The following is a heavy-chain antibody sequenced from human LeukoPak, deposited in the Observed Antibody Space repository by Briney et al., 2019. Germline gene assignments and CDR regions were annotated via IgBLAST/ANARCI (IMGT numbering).Heavy chain of an antibody. CDR2: IYHSGST. J-gene: IGHJ4*02. CDR3: ATQAMVRGVIPSDYFDY. CDR1: GGSISSSNW. Sequence: SETLSLTCAVSGGSISSSNWWSWVRQPPGKGLEWIGEIYHSGSTNYNPSLKSRVTISVDKSKNQFSLKLSSVTAADTAVYYCATQAMVRGVIPSDYFDYWGQGTLVTVSS. D-gene: IGHD3-10*01. V-gene: IGHV4-4*02.